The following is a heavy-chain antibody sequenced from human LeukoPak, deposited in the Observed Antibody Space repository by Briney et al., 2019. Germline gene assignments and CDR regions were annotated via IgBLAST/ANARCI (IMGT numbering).Heavy chain of an antibody. CDR3: ATGGPMIAVVITSRPFDI. Sequence: GASVKVSCKASGYTFTDYYMHWVRQAPGQGLEWMGWINLNSRGTNYAQKFQGRVTMTRDTSISTAYMELSSLRSDDTAVYYCATGGPMIAVVITSRPFDIWGQGTMVTVSS. CDR1: GYTFTDYY. CDR2: INLNSRGT. D-gene: IGHD3-22*01. V-gene: IGHV1-2*02. J-gene: IGHJ3*02.